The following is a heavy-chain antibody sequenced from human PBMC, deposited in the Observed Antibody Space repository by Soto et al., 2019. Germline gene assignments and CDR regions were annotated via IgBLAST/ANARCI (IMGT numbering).Heavy chain of an antibody. J-gene: IGHJ4*02. CDR1: GYTFTGHY. V-gene: IGHV1-2*02. CDR2: INPNSGGT. Sequence: ASVRVSCKASGYTFTGHYMHWVRQAPGQGLEWVGWINPNSGGTNYAQKFQGRVTMTRDTSISTAYMELSRLRSDDTAVYYCARDFSISADGFDYWGRGTLVTVSS. D-gene: IGHD6-6*01. CDR3: ARDFSISADGFDY.